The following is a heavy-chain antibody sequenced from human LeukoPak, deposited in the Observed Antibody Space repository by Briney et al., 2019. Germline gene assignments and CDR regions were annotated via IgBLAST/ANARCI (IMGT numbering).Heavy chain of an antibody. CDR1: GFTFSNYW. V-gene: IGHV3-7*01. J-gene: IGHJ4*02. CDR2: IKQDGSEK. Sequence: GGSLRLSCAAFGFTFSNYWMGLVRQAPGKGLEWVANIKQDGSEKRYVDPVEGRFTISRDNAKNSLYLQMSSLRAEDTGVYYCVRAPATNEWRCMDYWGQGTLVTVSS. D-gene: IGHD2-8*02. CDR3: VRAPATNEWRCMDY.